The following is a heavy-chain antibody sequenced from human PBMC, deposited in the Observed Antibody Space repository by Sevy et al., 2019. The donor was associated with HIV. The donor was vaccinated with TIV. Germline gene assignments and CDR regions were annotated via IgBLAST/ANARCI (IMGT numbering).Heavy chain of an antibody. CDR2: IYSGGST. V-gene: IGHV3-53*01. J-gene: IGHJ3*02. CDR1: GVTFSDYA. D-gene: IGHD4-17*01. Sequence: GGSLRLSCAVSGVTFSDYAMSWVRQAPGKGLEWVSVIYSGGSTYYADSVKGRFTISRDNSKNTLYLQMNSLRAEDTAVYYCARGPTVVTPKSAFDIWGQGTMVTVSS. CDR3: ARGPTVVTPKSAFDI.